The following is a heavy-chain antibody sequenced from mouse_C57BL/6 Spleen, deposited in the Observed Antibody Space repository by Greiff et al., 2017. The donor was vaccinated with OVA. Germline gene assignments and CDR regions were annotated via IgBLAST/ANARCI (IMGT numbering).Heavy chain of an antibody. D-gene: IGHD1-1*01. CDR3: ASYYGSSLDYYAMDY. V-gene: IGHV1-26*01. CDR1: GYTFTDYY. Sequence: DVKLQQSGPELVKPGASVKISCKASGYTFTDYYMNWVKQSHGKSLEWIGDINPNNGGTSYNQKFKGKATLTVDKSSSTAYMELRSLTSEDSAVYYCASYYGSSLDYYAMDYWGQGTSVTVSS. CDR2: INPNNGGT. J-gene: IGHJ4*01.